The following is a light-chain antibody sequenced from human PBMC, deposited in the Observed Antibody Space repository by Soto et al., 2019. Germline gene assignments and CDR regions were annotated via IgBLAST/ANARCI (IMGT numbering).Light chain of an antibody. CDR2: GAS. V-gene: IGKV3-20*01. Sequence: IVLTQSPGTLSLSPGERATLSCRASQSVSSSYLAWYQQRPGQAPRLLIFGASYRATGIPDRFSGSGSGTDFTLTISRLEPEDSAVYYCQHYSSSPPEFTFGPGTKVDSK. CDR3: QHYSSSPPEFT. CDR1: QSVSSSY. J-gene: IGKJ3*01.